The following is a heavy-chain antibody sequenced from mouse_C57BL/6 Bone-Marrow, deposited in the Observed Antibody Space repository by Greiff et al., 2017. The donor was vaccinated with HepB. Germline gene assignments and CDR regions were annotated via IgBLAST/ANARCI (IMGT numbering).Heavy chain of an antibody. Sequence: VQLQQSGAELVRPGASVTLSCKASGYTFTDYEMHWVKQTPVHGLEWIGAIDPETGGTAYNQKFKGKAILTADKSSSTAYMELRSLTSEDSAVYYGTRNYYGYSHWYFDVWDTGTTVTVSS. CDR3: TRNYYGYSHWYFDV. J-gene: IGHJ1*03. V-gene: IGHV1-15*01. D-gene: IGHD1-1*01. CDR2: IDPETGGT. CDR1: GYTFTDYE.